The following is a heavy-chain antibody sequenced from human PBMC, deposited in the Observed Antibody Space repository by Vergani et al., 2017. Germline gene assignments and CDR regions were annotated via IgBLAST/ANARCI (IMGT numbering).Heavy chain of an antibody. Sequence: EVELVESGGGLVQPGGSLRPSCAASGFTFNEYWMHWARQVTGQGLVWFSGMTGDGETISYADSVKGRFTISRNNAKNTLFLQMNSLRAEDTAVYYCARARKFRFGVVWENWFDPWGQGTLVTVSS. CDR3: ARARKFRFGVVWENWFDP. CDR2: MTGDGETI. CDR1: GFTFNEYW. V-gene: IGHV3-74*01. D-gene: IGHD3-3*01. J-gene: IGHJ5*02.